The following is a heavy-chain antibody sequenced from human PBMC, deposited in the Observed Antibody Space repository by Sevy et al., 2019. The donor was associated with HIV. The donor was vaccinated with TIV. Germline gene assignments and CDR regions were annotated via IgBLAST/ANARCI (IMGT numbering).Heavy chain of an antibody. J-gene: IGHJ4*02. D-gene: IGHD3-22*01. Sequence: GALRLSCAASGFTFSSYEMNWVRQAPGKGLEWVSYISSSGSTIYYADSVKGRFTISRDNAKNSLYLQMNSLRAEDTAVYYCAGDWGHYYDSSGYYPHDYWGQGTLVTVSS. CDR2: ISSSGSTI. V-gene: IGHV3-48*03. CDR3: AGDWGHYYDSSGYYPHDY. CDR1: GFTFSSYE.